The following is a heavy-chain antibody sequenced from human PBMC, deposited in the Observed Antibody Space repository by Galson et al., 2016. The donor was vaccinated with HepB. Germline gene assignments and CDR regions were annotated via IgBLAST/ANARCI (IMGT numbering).Heavy chain of an antibody. J-gene: IGHJ3*02. CDR2: IYDSGST. V-gene: IGHV4-30-2*01. CDR3: ARGGRDDAFDI. CDR1: PGSINSGGYY. Sequence: LSLTCAVSPGSINSGGYYWSWIRQHPGKGLEWIGYIYDSGSTYYNPSLQSRLTISVDRSKNQFSLKLSSVTAADTAVYYCARGGRDDAFDIWGQGTMATVSS.